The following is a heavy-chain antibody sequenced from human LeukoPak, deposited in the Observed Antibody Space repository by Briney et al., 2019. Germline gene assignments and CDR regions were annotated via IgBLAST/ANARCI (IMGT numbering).Heavy chain of an antibody. CDR1: GGSISSYF. V-gene: IGHV4-59*01. CDR2: IYYSGST. Sequence: KSSETLSLTCTVSGGSISSYFWSWIRQPPGKGLEWIGHIYYSGSTNYNPSLKSRVTISVDTSKNQFSLKLSSVTAADTAVYYCARVRPDSGSYYALDYWGQGTLVTVSS. J-gene: IGHJ4*02. D-gene: IGHD1-26*01. CDR3: ARVRPDSGSYYALDY.